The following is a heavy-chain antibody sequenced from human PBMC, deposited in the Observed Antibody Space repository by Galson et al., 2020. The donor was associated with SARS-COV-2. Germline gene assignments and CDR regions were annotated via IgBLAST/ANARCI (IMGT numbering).Heavy chain of an antibody. CDR2: IYTSGST. CDR3: ARTFITMVRGSWWFDP. Sequence: SETPLTCTVSGGSISSYYCSWIRQPAGKGLEWIGRIYTSGSTNYNPSLKSRVTMSVDTSKNEFSLKLSSVTAADTAVYYCARTFITMVRGSWWFDPWGQGTLVTVSS. V-gene: IGHV4-4*07. J-gene: IGHJ5*02. CDR1: GGSISSYY. D-gene: IGHD3-10*01.